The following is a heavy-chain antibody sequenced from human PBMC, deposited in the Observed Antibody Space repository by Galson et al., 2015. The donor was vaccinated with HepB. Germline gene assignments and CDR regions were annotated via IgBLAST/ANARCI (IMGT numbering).Heavy chain of an antibody. CDR3: ARTRRLITATGNYYYMDV. CDR2: IDWDADK. CDR1: GFSLTTDGMC. D-gene: IGHD4-11*01. J-gene: IGHJ6*03. Sequence: PALVKPTQTLTLTCTFSGFSLTTDGMCVSWIRQPPGKALEWLARIDWDADKFYSASLRSRLTISKDPPKNQVFLIMSNMGPVDTATYYCARTRRLITATGNYYYMDVWGKGTTVTVSS. V-gene: IGHV2-70*17.